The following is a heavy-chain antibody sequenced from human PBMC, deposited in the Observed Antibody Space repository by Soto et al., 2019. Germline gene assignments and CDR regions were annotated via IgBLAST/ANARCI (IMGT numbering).Heavy chain of an antibody. CDR3: ARMYYYDSSGYYGPFDY. CDR1: GGTFSSYA. CDR2: IIPIFGTA. V-gene: IGHV1-69*13. J-gene: IGHJ4*02. Sequence: SVKVSCKASGGTFSSYAISWVRQAPGQGLEWMGGIIPIFGTANYAQKFQGRVTITADESTSTAYMELSSLRSEDTAVYYCARMYYYDSSGYYGPFDYWGQGTLVTVSS. D-gene: IGHD3-22*01.